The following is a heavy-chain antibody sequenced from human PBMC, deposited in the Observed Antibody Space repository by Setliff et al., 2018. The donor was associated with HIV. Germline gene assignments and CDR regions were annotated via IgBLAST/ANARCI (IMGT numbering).Heavy chain of an antibody. CDR3: TKKGPKGQWLVDLYFDS. CDR2: ISGSGGST. CDR1: GFIFNNYA. J-gene: IGHJ4*02. D-gene: IGHD6-19*01. V-gene: IGHV3-23*01. Sequence: SGGSLRLSCAASGFIFNNYAMSWVRQAPGKGLEWVSVISGSGGSTYVADSVKGRFTTSRDNSENTLYLQMNSLRADDTAVYYCTKKGPKGQWLVDLYFDSWGQGTLVTVSS.